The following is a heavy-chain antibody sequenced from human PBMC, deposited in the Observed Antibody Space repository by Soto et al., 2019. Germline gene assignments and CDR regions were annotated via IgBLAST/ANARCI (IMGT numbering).Heavy chain of an antibody. CDR1: GFTFSSYA. D-gene: IGHD1-26*01. CDR3: ARDLGLNGH. J-gene: IGHJ4*02. Sequence: QVQLVESGGGVVQPGRSLRLSCAASGFTFSSYAMHWVRQAPGKGLEWVAVISYDGSNKYYADSVKGRFTISRDNSKNKLYLQMNSLRAEDRAVYYCARDLGLNGHWGQGTLVTVSS. CDR2: ISYDGSNK. V-gene: IGHV3-30-3*01.